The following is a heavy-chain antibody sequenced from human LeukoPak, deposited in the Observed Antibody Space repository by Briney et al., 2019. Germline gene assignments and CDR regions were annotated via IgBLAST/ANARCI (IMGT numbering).Heavy chain of an antibody. D-gene: IGHD6-6*01. J-gene: IGHJ4*02. Sequence: ASVKVSCKASGYTFTGYYKHWVRQAPGQGLEWMGWINPNSGGTNYAQKFQGRVTMTRDTSISTAYMELSRLRSDDTAVYYCAREIAARQPTWGQGTLVTVSS. CDR3: AREIAARQPT. CDR2: INPNSGGT. V-gene: IGHV1-2*02. CDR1: GYTFTGYY.